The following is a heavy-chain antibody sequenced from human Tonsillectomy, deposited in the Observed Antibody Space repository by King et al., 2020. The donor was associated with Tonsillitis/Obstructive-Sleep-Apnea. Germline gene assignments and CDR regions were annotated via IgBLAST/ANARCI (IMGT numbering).Heavy chain of an antibody. V-gene: IGHV3-23*04. CDR3: AKDKYYYGSGSYSDY. CDR1: GFTFSSYA. CDR2: ISFGCGST. D-gene: IGHD3-10*01. Sequence: VQLVESGGGLVQPGGSLRLSCAASGFTFSSYAMRWVRQAPGKGLEWVSGISFGCGSTHYAYSVRGRFTLSRHNSKNTLYLQMNSLRADDTAVYYCAKDKYYYGSGSYSDYWGQGTLVTVSS. J-gene: IGHJ4*02.